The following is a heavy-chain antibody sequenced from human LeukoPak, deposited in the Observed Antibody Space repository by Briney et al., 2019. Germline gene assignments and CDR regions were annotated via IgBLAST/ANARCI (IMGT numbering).Heavy chain of an antibody. V-gene: IGHV3-7*01. CDR3: ARGRSVPAAMRVYYFDY. CDR1: GFTFSNYW. J-gene: IGHJ4*02. D-gene: IGHD2-2*01. Sequence: GSLRLSCAASGFTFSNYWMTWVRQAPGKGLEWVANIKHDGSEDYYLDSVKGRFTISRDNAKSSMWLQMNSLRDEDTAVYYCARGRSVPAAMRVYYFDYWGQGTLVTVSS. CDR2: IKHDGSED.